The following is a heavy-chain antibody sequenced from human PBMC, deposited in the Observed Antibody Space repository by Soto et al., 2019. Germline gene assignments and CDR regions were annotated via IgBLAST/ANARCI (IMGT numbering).Heavy chain of an antibody. CDR3: ARDRRLNWFDP. J-gene: IGHJ5*02. V-gene: IGHV1-18*01. CDR2: ISAYNGNT. Sequence: QAPGQGLEWIGWISAYNGNTNYAQKPQGRVTMTTDTSTSTAYMELRSLRSDDTAVYYCARDRRLNWFDPWGQGTLVTVSS. D-gene: IGHD3-22*01.